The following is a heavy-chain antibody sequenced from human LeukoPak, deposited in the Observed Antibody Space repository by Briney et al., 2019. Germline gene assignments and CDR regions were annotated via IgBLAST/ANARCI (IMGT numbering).Heavy chain of an antibody. Sequence: PGGSLRLSCAASGFSLDDYGMSWVRQAPGKGLEWVSGINWNGGSTGYADSVKGRFTISRDNSKNTLYLQMNSLRAEDTAVYYCARGRLGPNYYGSGSYSGYWGQGTLVTVSS. J-gene: IGHJ4*02. V-gene: IGHV3-20*04. D-gene: IGHD3-10*01. CDR3: ARGRLGPNYYGSGSYSGY. CDR1: GFSLDDYG. CDR2: INWNGGST.